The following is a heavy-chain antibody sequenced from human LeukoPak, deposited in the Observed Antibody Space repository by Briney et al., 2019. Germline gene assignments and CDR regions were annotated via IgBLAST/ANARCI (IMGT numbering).Heavy chain of an antibody. V-gene: IGHV3-7*01. D-gene: IGHD4-11*01. J-gene: IGHJ4*02. CDR2: IKQDGGEK. CDR3: ARDPHDYSIHWYFDY. CDR1: GFTFSSYW. Sequence: GGSLRLSCVASGFTFSSYWMSWVRQAPGKGLEWVANIKQDGGEKYYVDSVKGRFTISRDNAKNSLYLQINSLRAEDTAVYYCARDPHDYSIHWYFDYWGQGTLVTVSS.